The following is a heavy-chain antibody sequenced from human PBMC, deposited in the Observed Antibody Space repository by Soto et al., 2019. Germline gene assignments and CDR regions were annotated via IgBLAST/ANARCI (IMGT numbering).Heavy chain of an antibody. CDR3: PTRTDILTGYYFFDY. CDR1: GFTFSNAW. CDR2: IKSKTDGGTT. J-gene: IGHJ4*02. Sequence: GGSLRLSCAASGFTFSNAWMNWVRQAPGKGLEWVGRIKSKTDGGTTDYAAPVKGRFTISRDDSKNTLYLQMNSLKTEDTAVYYCPTRTDILTGYYFFDYWGQGTLVTVSS. V-gene: IGHV3-15*07. D-gene: IGHD3-9*01.